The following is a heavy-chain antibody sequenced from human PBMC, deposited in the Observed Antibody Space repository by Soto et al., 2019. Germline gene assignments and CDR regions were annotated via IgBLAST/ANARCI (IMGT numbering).Heavy chain of an antibody. J-gene: IGHJ5*02. Sequence: XATLSLTCAVSGDSISSGYFWSWIRQPPGKGLEWIGSIYHSGTTYYNPSLKSRVTISVDTSKNQFSLRLTSVTAADTAVYYSARVRDWFDPWGQGTLVTVSS. D-gene: IGHD3-3*01. V-gene: IGHV4-38-2*01. CDR3: ARVRDWFDP. CDR2: IYHSGTT. CDR1: GDSISSGYF.